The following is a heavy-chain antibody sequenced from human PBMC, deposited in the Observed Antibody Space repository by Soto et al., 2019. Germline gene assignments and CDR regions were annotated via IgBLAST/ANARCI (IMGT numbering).Heavy chain of an antibody. Sequence: EVQLVESGGGSVQPGGSLRLSCAASGFTFSSYWMHWVRQAPGKGLVWVSRINSDGTRITYADSVNGRLTISRDNAESTLYLQMNSLRAEDTAVYFCARLRGGFDYWGQGALVSVSS. CDR2: INSDGTRI. V-gene: IGHV3-74*03. CDR3: ARLRGGFDY. J-gene: IGHJ4*02. CDR1: GFTFSSYW.